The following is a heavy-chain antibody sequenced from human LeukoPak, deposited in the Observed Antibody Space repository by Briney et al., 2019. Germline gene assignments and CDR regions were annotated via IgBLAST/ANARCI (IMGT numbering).Heavy chain of an antibody. CDR2: IKHDGSET. D-gene: IGHD3-10*01. V-gene: IGHV3-7*01. Sequence: GGSLRLSCAASGFTFSSYSMNWLRQAPGKGLEWVANIKHDGSETTYVGSVRGRFTISRDNAKNSLYLQMNSLRAEDTAVYYCARDLAVRGVMDYYYGMDVWGQGTTVTVSS. J-gene: IGHJ6*02. CDR3: ARDLAVRGVMDYYYGMDV. CDR1: GFTFSSYS.